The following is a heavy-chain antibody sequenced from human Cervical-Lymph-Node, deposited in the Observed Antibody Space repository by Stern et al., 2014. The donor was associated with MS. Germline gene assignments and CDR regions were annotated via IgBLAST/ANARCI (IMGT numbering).Heavy chain of an antibody. CDR2: ISWNSGTI. D-gene: IGHD1-26*01. V-gene: IGHV3-9*01. CDR3: AKISDNAFDI. Sequence: EVQLEESGGGLVQPGRSLTVSCAASGFTFDDYAMHWVRQAPGKGLERVSGISWNSGTIDYADSVKGRFTVSRDNAKNSLYLQMNSLRIEDTASYYCAKISDNAFDIWGQGTMVTVSS. CDR1: GFTFDDYA. J-gene: IGHJ3*02.